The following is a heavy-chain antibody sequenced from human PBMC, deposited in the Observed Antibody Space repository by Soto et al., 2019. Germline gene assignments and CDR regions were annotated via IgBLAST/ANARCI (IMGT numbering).Heavy chain of an antibody. CDR1: GFTFSSYT. CDR2: ITSSSSYI. V-gene: IGHV3-21*01. D-gene: IGHD2-15*01. CDR3: GKDPIVGVVVVAADGDY. Sequence: EVQLVESGGGLVKPGGSLRLSCAASGFTFSSYTMNWVRQAPGKGLEWVSSITSSSSYIYYADSVKGRFTISRDNARDCLYLQMNSLRAEDTAVYYGGKDPIVGVVVVAADGDYWGQGTLVTVSS. J-gene: IGHJ4*02.